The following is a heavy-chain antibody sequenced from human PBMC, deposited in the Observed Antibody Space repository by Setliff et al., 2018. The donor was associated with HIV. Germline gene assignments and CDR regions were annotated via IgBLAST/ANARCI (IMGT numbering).Heavy chain of an antibody. CDR3: ARVASTETLLWFGELVH. Sequence: ASVKVSCKASGDTFSNYAFSWVRQAPGQGLEWMGGIIPMIDLIKYAQKFQGRVTITADESTSTVYMELSSLRSEDTAVYYCARVASTETLLWFGELVHWGLGTLVTVSS. CDR1: GDTFSNYA. CDR2: IIPMIDLI. V-gene: IGHV1-69*10. D-gene: IGHD3-10*01. J-gene: IGHJ4*02.